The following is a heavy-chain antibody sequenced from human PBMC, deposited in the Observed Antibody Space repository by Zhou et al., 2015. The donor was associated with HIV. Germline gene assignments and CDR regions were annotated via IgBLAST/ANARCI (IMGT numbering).Heavy chain of an antibody. CDR1: GGTFSSYG. CDR2: NIPMFGVA. CDR3: ARETRAPGIVGASMPPHFDF. V-gene: IGHV1-69*01. D-gene: IGHD1-26*01. J-gene: IGHJ4*02. Sequence: QVQLVQSGAEVKKPGSSVKVSCKTSGGTFSSYGINWVRQAPGEGLEWMGGNIPMFGVANYAQKFQGRATFMADESATTAYMELSSLRSDDTAMYYCARETRAPGIVGASMPPHFDFWGQGTLVTVSS.